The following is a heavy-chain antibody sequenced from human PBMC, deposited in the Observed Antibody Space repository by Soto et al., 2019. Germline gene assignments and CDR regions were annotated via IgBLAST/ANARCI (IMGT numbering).Heavy chain of an antibody. D-gene: IGHD4-17*01. CDR2: INPNSGGT. CDR3: ARDTGLDYGDYVMRDAFDI. V-gene: IGHV1-2*04. Sequence: ASVKVSCKASGYTFTSYAMHWVRQAPGQGLEWMGWINPNSGGTNYAQKFQGWVTMTRDTSISTAYMELSRLRSDDTAVYYCARDTGLDYGDYVMRDAFDIWGQGTMVTVSS. CDR1: GYTFTSYA. J-gene: IGHJ3*02.